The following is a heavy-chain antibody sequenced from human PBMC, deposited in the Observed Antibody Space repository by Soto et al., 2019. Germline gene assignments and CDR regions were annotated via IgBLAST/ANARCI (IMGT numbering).Heavy chain of an antibody. CDR1: GGSIDSGDYY. CDR2: VYYSGNT. Sequence: SETLSLTCTVSGGSIDSGDYYWSWIRQPPGKGLELIGYVYYSGNTNYNPSLRSRVTISVDRSKNQFSLKVTSVTAADTAVYFCARFTGNTPTYTFDYCGQGILVTVSS. D-gene: IGHD4-17*01. CDR3: ARFTGNTPTYTFDY. V-gene: IGHV4-61*08. J-gene: IGHJ4*01.